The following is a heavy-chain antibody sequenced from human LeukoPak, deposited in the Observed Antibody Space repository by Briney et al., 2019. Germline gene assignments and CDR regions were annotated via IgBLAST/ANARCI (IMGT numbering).Heavy chain of an antibody. J-gene: IGHJ4*02. CDR2: INHGGST. Sequence: SETLSLTCAVYGGSFSGYYWSWIRQPPGKGLEWIGEINHGGSTNYNPSLKSRVTISVDTSKNQFSLKLSSVTAADTAVYYCASSGYYFDYWGQGTLVTVSS. D-gene: IGHD3-22*01. CDR3: ASSGYYFDY. V-gene: IGHV4-34*01. CDR1: GGSFSGYY.